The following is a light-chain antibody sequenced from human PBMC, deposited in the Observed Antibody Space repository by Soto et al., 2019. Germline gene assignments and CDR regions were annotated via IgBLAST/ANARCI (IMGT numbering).Light chain of an antibody. J-gene: IGLJ2*01. CDR3: CSFAGSRNLI. CDR1: SSDIGTYNL. Sequence: QSALTQPASVSGSPGQSITISCTGTSSDIGTYNLVSWYQQHPGKAPTLMIFDGTKRPSGISDRFSGSRSGNTASLTISGLQAEDEADYYCCSFAGSRNLIFGGGTKLTVL. CDR2: DGT. V-gene: IGLV2-23*01.